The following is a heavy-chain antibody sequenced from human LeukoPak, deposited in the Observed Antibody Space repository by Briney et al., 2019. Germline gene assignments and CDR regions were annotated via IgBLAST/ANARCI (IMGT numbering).Heavy chain of an antibody. CDR2: ISGSGGST. V-gene: IGHV3-23*01. CDR3: AKWRQGKVAGILNPHPADY. D-gene: IGHD6-19*01. CDR1: GFTFSSYA. Sequence: GGSLRLSCAASGFTFSSYAMSWVRQAPGKGLEWVSAISGSGGSTYYADSVKGRFTISGDNSKNTLYLQMNSLRAEDTAVYYCAKWRQGKVAGILNPHPADYWGQGTLVTVSS. J-gene: IGHJ4*02.